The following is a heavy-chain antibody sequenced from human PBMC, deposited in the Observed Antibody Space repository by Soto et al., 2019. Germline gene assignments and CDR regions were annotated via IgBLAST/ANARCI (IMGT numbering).Heavy chain of an antibody. V-gene: IGHV1-8*01. D-gene: IGHD2-15*01. J-gene: IGHJ6*03. CDR1: GYTFTSYD. Sequence: QVQLVQSGAEVKKPGASVKVSCKASGYTFTSYDINWVRRATGQGLEWMGWMNPNSGNTGYAQKFQGRVTMTRNTSISTAYMELSSLRSEDTAVYYCAREGVAAHYYYYYYMDVWGKGTTVTVSS. CDR3: AREGVAAHYYYYYYMDV. CDR2: MNPNSGNT.